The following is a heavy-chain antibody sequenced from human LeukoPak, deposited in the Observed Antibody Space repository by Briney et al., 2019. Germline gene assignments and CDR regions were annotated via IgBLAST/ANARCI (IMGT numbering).Heavy chain of an antibody. CDR3: ASPISGYSSSWDSAEYFQH. Sequence: SETLSLTCTVSGGSISSSSYYWGWIRQPPGTGLEWIGSIYYSGSTYYNPSLKSRVTISVDTSKNQYSLKLSSVTAADTAVYYCASPISGYSSSWDSAEYFQHWGQGTLSPSPQ. V-gene: IGHV4-39*01. CDR2: IYYSGST. J-gene: IGHJ1*01. D-gene: IGHD6-13*01. CDR1: GGSISSSSYY.